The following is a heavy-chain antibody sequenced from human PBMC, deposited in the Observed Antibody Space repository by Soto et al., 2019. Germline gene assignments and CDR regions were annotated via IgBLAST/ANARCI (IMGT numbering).Heavy chain of an antibody. D-gene: IGHD3-3*01. CDR2: ISGSGGST. J-gene: IGHJ4*02. Sequence: TGGSLRLSCAASGFTFSSYAMSWVRQAPGKGLEWVSAISGSGGSTYYADSVKGRFTISRDNSKNTLYLQMNSLRAEDTAVYYCAKVRVAGSGSGQLRRTPPPPAYWGQGTLVTVSS. CDR3: AKVRVAGSGSGQLRRTPPPPAY. CDR1: GFTFSSYA. V-gene: IGHV3-23*01.